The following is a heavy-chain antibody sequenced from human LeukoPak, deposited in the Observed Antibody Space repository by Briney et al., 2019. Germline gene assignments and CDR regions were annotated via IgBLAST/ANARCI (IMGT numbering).Heavy chain of an antibody. V-gene: IGHV1-69*04. CDR2: IIPILGIA. D-gene: IGHD3-3*01. CDR3: ALRDFWSGYFHD. J-gene: IGHJ4*02. CDR1: GGTFSSYA. Sequence: ASVKVSCKASGGTFSSYAISWVRQAPGQGLEWMGRIIPILGIANYAQKFQGRVTITADKSTSTAYMELSSLRSEDTAVYYCALRDFWSGYFHDWGQGTLVTVSS.